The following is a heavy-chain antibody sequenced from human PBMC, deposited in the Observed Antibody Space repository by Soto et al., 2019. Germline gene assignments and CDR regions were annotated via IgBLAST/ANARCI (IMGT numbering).Heavy chain of an antibody. Sequence: PGGSLRLSCAASGFTVSSNYMSWVRQAPGKGLEWVSVIYSGGSTYYADSVKGRFTISRDNSKNTLYLQMNSLRAEDTAVYYCARAYYDILTGYSPDIGAFDIWGQGTMVTVSS. CDR3: ARAYYDILTGYSPDIGAFDI. CDR1: GFTVSSNY. D-gene: IGHD3-9*01. V-gene: IGHV3-53*01. CDR2: IYSGGST. J-gene: IGHJ3*02.